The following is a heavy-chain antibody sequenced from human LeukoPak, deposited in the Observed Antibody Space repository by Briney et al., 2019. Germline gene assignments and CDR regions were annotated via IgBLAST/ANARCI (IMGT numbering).Heavy chain of an antibody. D-gene: IGHD3-10*01. CDR3: ARVITMVRAYYYMDV. CDR1: GGSISSSSYY. J-gene: IGHJ6*03. CDR2: IYYSGST. V-gene: IGHV4-39*01. Sequence: SETLSLTCTVSGGSISSSSYYWGWIRQPPGKGLEWIGSIYYSGSTYYNPSLKSRVTISVDTSKNQFSLKLSSVTAADTAVYYCARVITMVRAYYYMDVWGQGTMVTVSS.